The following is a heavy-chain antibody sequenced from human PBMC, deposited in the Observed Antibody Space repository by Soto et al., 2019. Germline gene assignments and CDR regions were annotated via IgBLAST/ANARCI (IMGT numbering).Heavy chain of an antibody. J-gene: IGHJ4*02. CDR2: ISTYNGNT. CDR3: ARRLYGDYDY. CDR1: GYSFTTSG. Sequence: QAQLVQSGAEVKEPAASVKVSCKASGYSFTTSGITWVRQAPGQGLEWMGWISTYNGNTNYAQKLQDRVTLTTDTSTSTAYMELRSLRSDDTAVYYCARRLYGDYDYWGQGTLVTVSS. V-gene: IGHV1-18*01. D-gene: IGHD4-17*01.